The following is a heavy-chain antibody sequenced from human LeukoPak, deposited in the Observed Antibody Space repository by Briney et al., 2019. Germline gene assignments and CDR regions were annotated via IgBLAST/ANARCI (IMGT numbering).Heavy chain of an antibody. Sequence: GGSLRLSCAASGFTSNNDWMNWVRQAPGKGLEWVGRIKSTVDGGTTDYAAPVKGRFTVSRDDSKNTVYLEMKSLKTEDTAVYYCTTGGNVIVANTRTFDIWGQGTMVTVSS. J-gene: IGHJ3*02. CDR2: IKSTVDGGTT. CDR1: GFTSNNDW. V-gene: IGHV3-15*07. D-gene: IGHD5-12*01. CDR3: TTGGNVIVANTRTFDI.